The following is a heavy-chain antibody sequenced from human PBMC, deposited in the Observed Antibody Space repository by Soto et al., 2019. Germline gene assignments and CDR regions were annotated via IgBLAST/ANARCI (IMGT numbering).Heavy chain of an antibody. D-gene: IGHD2-2*01. CDR3: AKHLGDCSSTRCVSYPFDF. Sequence: PGGSLRLSCAAAGFTFSSYAMSWVRQAPGKGLERVSAISDSGGKTYYADSVKGRFTISRDNSKNTLYLQMNSVRVEDTAVYYCAKHLGDCSSTRCVSYPFDFWGQGTLVTVSS. V-gene: IGHV3-23*01. CDR1: GFTFSSYA. J-gene: IGHJ5*01. CDR2: ISDSGGKT.